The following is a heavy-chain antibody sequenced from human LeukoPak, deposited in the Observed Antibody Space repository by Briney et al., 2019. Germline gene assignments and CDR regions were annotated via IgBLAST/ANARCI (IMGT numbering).Heavy chain of an antibody. V-gene: IGHV1-69*06. CDR1: GGTFSSYA. Sequence: ASVKVSCKASGGTFSSYAISWVRQAPGQGLEWMGGIIPIFGTANYAQKFQGRVTITADKSTSTAYMELSRLRSDDTAVYYCARSEDYYDSSGYYYPGAFDIWGQGTMVTVSS. J-gene: IGHJ3*02. CDR3: ARSEDYYDSSGYYYPGAFDI. CDR2: IIPIFGTA. D-gene: IGHD3-22*01.